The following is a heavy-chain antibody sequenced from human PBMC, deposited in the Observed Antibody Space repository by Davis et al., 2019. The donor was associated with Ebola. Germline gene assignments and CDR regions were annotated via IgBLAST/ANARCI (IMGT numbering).Heavy chain of an antibody. CDR3: ARFLEWKADY. D-gene: IGHD3-3*01. Sequence: GESLKIPCKGSGYSLNSYWINWVRQMPGKGLEWMGRIDPSDSYTNYSPSFQGHVTISADKSTSTAYLQLNSLRASDTAMYYCARFLEWKADYWGQGTLVTVSS. J-gene: IGHJ4*02. CDR1: GYSLNSYW. V-gene: IGHV5-10-1*01. CDR2: IDPSDSYT.